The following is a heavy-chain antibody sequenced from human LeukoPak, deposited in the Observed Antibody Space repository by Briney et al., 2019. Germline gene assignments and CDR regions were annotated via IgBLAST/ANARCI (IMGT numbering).Heavy chain of an antibody. V-gene: IGHV3-74*01. CDR3: TRANPADFNL. CDR1: EFTFSNYW. CDR2: IRYDGIVT. D-gene: IGHD1-14*01. Sequence: GGSLRLSCVASEFTFSNYWIHWVRQPPGKGLVWVSRIRYDGIVTNYADSVEGRFTISRDNAKNTVHLQMNSLRDDDTAVYYCTRANPADFNLWGRGTLVTVSS. J-gene: IGHJ2*01.